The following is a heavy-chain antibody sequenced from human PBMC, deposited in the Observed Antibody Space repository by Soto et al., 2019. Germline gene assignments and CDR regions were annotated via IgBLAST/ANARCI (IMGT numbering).Heavy chain of an antibody. D-gene: IGHD2-15*01. CDR3: ARDRGILSRFEPIDY. J-gene: IGHJ4*02. CDR2: ISAYNGNT. Sequence: ASVNVSCKASGYTFTSYGISWVRQAPGQGLEWMGWISAYNGNTNYAQKLQGRVTMTTDTSTSTAYMELRSLRSDDTAVYYCARDRGILSRFEPIDYWGQGTLVTVSS. V-gene: IGHV1-18*01. CDR1: GYTFTSYG.